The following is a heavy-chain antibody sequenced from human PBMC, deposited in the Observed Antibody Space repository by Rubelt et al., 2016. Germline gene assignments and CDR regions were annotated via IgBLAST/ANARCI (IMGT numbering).Heavy chain of an antibody. J-gene: IGHJ4*02. V-gene: IGHV3-30*02. D-gene: IGHD4-11*01. Sequence: QVQLVESGGGVVQPGGSLRLSCAASGFTFGVYGMHWVRQAPGKGLEWVTFIRYDGSNKYYADSVNGRFTISRDNSKHTLYLQMNNLRVDDTAIYYCEVWHHATTNDFWGQGTLVTVSS. CDR2: IRYDGSNK. CDR3: EVWHHATTNDF. CDR1: GFTFGVYG.